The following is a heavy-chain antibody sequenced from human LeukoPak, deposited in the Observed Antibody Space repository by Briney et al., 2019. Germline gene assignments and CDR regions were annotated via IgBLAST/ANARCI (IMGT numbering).Heavy chain of an antibody. V-gene: IGHV3-21*01. CDR3: ARDSAYNRNDDRMLTVDFNY. D-gene: IGHD1-1*01. CDR1: GFTFSSYS. Sequence: PGGSLRLSCAASGFTFSSYSMNWVRQAPGKGLEWVSSISSSSSYIYYADSVKGRFTISRDNAKNSLYLQMNSLRAEDTAVYYCARDSAYNRNDDRMLTVDFNYWGQGTLVTVSS. J-gene: IGHJ4*02. CDR2: ISSSSSYI.